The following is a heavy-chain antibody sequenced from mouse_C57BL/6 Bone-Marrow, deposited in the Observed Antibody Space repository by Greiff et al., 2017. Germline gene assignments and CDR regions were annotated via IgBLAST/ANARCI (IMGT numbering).Heavy chain of an antibody. V-gene: IGHV3-8*01. CDR2: ISYSGST. Sequence: EVQGVESGPGLAKPSQTLSLTCSVTGYSITSDYWNWIRKFPGNKLEYMGYISYSGSTDSNPSLKSRISITRDTSKNQYYLQLNSVTTEDTATYYCARYNGSSYWYFDVWGTGTTVTVSS. D-gene: IGHD1-1*01. J-gene: IGHJ1*03. CDR3: ARYNGSSYWYFDV. CDR1: GYSITSDY.